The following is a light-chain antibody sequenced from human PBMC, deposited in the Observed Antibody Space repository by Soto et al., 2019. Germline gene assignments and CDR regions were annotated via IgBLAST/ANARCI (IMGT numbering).Light chain of an antibody. Sequence: TVIKKSPATVSVYPGERATLSCRASQSVSSALAWYQQKPGLPPRLLIYDASTRATGIPARFSGSGSGTDFTLTISSLQSQDFAVYYCQQRSSWPFTFGPGTMVDVK. CDR3: QQRSSWPFT. CDR2: DAS. V-gene: IGKV3-15*01. CDR1: QSVSSA. J-gene: IGKJ3*01.